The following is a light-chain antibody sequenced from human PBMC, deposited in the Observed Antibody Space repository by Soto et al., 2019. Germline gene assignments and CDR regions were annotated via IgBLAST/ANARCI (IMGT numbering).Light chain of an antibody. V-gene: IGKV3-20*01. CDR3: QQYGSSPPT. CDR1: QSVSSN. Sequence: EIVLTQSPGTLSVTPGERATLSCRASQSVSSNLAWYQQKPGQAPRLLIYAASSRATGIPVRFSGSGSRTDFTLTISRLEPEDFAVYYCQQYGSSPPTFGQGTKVDI. CDR2: AAS. J-gene: IGKJ1*01.